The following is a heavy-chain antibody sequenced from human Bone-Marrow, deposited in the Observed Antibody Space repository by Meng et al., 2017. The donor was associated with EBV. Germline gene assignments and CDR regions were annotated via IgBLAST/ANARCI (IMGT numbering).Heavy chain of an antibody. Sequence: QVQLVEAGAEVKKPGASVKVSCKASGYSFTAYYMHWVRQAPGEGLEWMGQISPNNGATKYAQQFQGRVTMTWDTSTSTAYMELNRLRSTDTAIYYCARVLGVIAAVPGYWGQGTLVTVSS. J-gene: IGHJ4*02. V-gene: IGHV1-2*06. CDR2: ISPNNGAT. CDR3: ARVLGVIAAVPGY. CDR1: GYSFTAYY. D-gene: IGHD6-13*01.